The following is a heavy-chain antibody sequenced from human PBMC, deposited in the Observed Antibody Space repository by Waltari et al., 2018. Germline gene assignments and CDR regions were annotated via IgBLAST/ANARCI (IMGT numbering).Heavy chain of an antibody. Sequence: EVQLVESGGGLVQPGGSLRLSCTASGFSFSSYAMHWVRQAPGKVLEYFSAISGNGDSIYYADSVKGRFTISRDNSKNMLYLQMGSLRAEDMAVYYCARDGRPYGGPNWFDPWGQGTLVTVSS. V-gene: IGHV3-64*07. CDR2: ISGNGDSI. D-gene: IGHD3-10*01. CDR1: GFSFSSYA. J-gene: IGHJ5*02. CDR3: ARDGRPYGGPNWFDP.